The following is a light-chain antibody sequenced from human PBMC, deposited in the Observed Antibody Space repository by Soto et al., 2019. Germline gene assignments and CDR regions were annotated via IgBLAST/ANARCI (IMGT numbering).Light chain of an antibody. Sequence: EIVLTQSPATLSLSPGERATLSCRASQSVNSYLAWYQQKPGQAPRLLIYDASNRATGIPARFSGSGSGTDFTLTISSLEPEDFATYYCQQYDRASWTFGPGTKVEIK. J-gene: IGKJ1*01. CDR3: QQYDRASWT. CDR2: DAS. CDR1: QSVNSY. V-gene: IGKV3-11*01.